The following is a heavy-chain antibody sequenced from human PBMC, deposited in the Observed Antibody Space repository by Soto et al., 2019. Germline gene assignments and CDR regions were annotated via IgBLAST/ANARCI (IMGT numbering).Heavy chain of an antibody. CDR3: ARVGPPAGDGHGMDV. V-gene: IGHV1-2*04. J-gene: IGHJ6*02. D-gene: IGHD2-2*01. CDR2: INPNSGGT. CDR1: GYTFTGYY. Sequence: ASVKVSCKASGYTFTGYYMHWVRQAPGQGLEWMGWINPNSGGTNYAQKFQGWVSMTSDTSISTAYMELSRLRSDDTAVYCGARVGPPAGDGHGMDVWGQGTTVTVSS.